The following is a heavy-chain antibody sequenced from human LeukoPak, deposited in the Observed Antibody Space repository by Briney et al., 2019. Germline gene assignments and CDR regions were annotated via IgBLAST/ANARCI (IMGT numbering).Heavy chain of an antibody. D-gene: IGHD4-17*01. Sequence: SETLSLSCTVSGGSISSYYWSWIRQPAGKGLEWIGYIYYSGSTNYNPSVKSRVTISVDTSKNQFSLKLSSVTAADTAVYYCARALDYGDYGKDDAFDIWGQGTMVTVSS. CDR3: ARALDYGDYGKDDAFDI. CDR1: GGSISSYY. CDR2: IYYSGST. V-gene: IGHV4-59*01. J-gene: IGHJ3*02.